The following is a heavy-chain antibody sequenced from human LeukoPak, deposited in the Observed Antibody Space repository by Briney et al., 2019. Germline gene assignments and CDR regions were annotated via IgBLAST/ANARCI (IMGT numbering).Heavy chain of an antibody. V-gene: IGHV3-48*03. J-gene: IGHJ4*02. Sequence: GGSLRLSCAASGFTFISYEMNWVRQAPGKGLEWISYISGDGTTIYYADSVKGRFTISRDNAKNSLYLHMNSLRAEDTAVYYCARDEHQYYSESSGRFDYWGQGTLVTVSS. CDR1: GFTFISYE. D-gene: IGHD3-22*01. CDR2: ISGDGTTI. CDR3: ARDEHQYYSESSGRFDY.